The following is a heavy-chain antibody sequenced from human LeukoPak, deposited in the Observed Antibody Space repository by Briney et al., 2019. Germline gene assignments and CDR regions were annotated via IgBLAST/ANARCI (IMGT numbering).Heavy chain of an antibody. CDR3: ARVWIQLWSDAFDI. D-gene: IGHD5-18*01. CDR2: IYYSGST. V-gene: IGHV4-59*01. Sequence: SETLSLTCTVSGGSISSYYWSWIRQPPGKGLELIGYIYYSGSTNYNPSLKSRVTISVDTSKNQFSLKLSSVTAADTAVYYCARVWIQLWSDAFDIWGQGTMVTVS. CDR1: GGSISSYY. J-gene: IGHJ3*02.